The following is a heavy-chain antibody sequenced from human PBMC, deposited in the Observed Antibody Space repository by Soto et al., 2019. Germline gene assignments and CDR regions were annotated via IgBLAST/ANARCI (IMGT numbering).Heavy chain of an antibody. Sequence: QVQLVQSGAEVKKPGASVKVSCKASGYTFTDYGFSWVRQVPGQGLEWMGWISADTGNTNYAQKRQGRATMTTDTSTRTAYMELRSLRSDDTAVYYCARDRGSYLQGFWFDPWGQGTLVTVSS. V-gene: IGHV1-18*01. D-gene: IGHD1-26*01. CDR1: GYTFTDYG. CDR2: ISADTGNT. J-gene: IGHJ5*02. CDR3: ARDRGSYLQGFWFDP.